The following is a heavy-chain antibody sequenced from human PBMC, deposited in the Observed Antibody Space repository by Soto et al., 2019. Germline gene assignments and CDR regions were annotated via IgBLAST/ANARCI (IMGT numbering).Heavy chain of an antibody. D-gene: IGHD2-15*01. Sequence: PSETLSLTCAVYGGSFSGYYWSWIRQPPGKGLEWIGEINHSGSTNYNPSLKSRVTISVDTSKDQFSLKLSSVTAADTAVYYCASTPRNCSGGSCLGDNWFDPWGQGALVT. J-gene: IGHJ5*02. CDR1: GGSFSGYY. V-gene: IGHV4-34*01. CDR3: ASTPRNCSGGSCLGDNWFDP. CDR2: INHSGST.